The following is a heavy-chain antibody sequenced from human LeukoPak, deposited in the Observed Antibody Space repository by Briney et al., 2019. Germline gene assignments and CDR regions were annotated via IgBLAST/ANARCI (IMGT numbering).Heavy chain of an antibody. CDR2: MSPNSGNT. CDR1: GYTFTSYD. Sequence: ASVKVSCKASGYTFTSYDINWVRQATGQGLEWMGWMSPNSGNTGYAQKFQGRVTMTRNTSISTAYMELSSLRSEDTAVYYCARGRKVGATYNYWGQGTLVTVSS. D-gene: IGHD1-26*01. J-gene: IGHJ4*02. V-gene: IGHV1-8*01. CDR3: ARGRKVGATYNY.